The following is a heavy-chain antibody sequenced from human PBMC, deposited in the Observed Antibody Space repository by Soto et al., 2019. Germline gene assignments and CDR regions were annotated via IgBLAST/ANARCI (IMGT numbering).Heavy chain of an antibody. V-gene: IGHV3-21*01. CDR3: TRDASRDSSARGWFDP. CDR1: GFTFRSFT. J-gene: IGHJ5*02. Sequence: GGSLRLSCAASGFTFRSFTMNWVRKDPGKGLEWVSTISSNSAYIYYTDALRGRFTISRDNAKNSLHLQMNSLRAEDTAVYYCTRDASRDSSARGWFDPWGPGTLVTVSS. D-gene: IGHD6-13*01. CDR2: ISSNSAYI.